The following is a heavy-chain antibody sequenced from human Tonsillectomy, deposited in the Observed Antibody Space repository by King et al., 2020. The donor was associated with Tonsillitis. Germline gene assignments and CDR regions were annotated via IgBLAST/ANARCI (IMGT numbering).Heavy chain of an antibody. CDR1: GYNFGSYG. J-gene: IGHJ4*02. CDR2: INGYKGNT. D-gene: IGHD3-10*01. V-gene: IGHV1-18*04. Sequence: QLVQSGPEVQRPGASVTVSCKASGYNFGSYGISWVRQAPGQGPEWMGWINGYKGNTVYAQNVKDRVTLTKDTFTSTTYMELRSLRSDDTAVYYCARDEAWLDRGDDYGLCHLDYWSQGTLVTVSS. CDR3: ARDEAWLDRGDDYGLCHLDY.